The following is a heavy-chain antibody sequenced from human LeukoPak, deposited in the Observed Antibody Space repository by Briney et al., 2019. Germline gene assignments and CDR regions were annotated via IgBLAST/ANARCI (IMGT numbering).Heavy chain of an antibody. D-gene: IGHD1-26*01. J-gene: IGHJ4*02. CDR2: ISSSSSTI. CDR1: GFTFSSYS. Sequence: GGSLRLSCAASGFTFSSYSMNWVRQAPGKGLEWVSYISSSSSTIYYAGSVKGRFTISRDNAKNSLFLQMNSLRAEDMAVYYCARSRGSSGSYPFDYWGQGTLVTVSS. CDR3: ARSRGSSGSYPFDY. V-gene: IGHV3-48*01.